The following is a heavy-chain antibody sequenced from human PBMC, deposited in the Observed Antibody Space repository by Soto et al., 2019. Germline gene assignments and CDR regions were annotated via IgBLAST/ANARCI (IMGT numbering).Heavy chain of an antibody. CDR3: AKDKGGRYCSRTSCLYSFDY. J-gene: IGHJ4*02. D-gene: IGHD2-2*01. V-gene: IGHV3-23*01. CDR1: GFTFSTYA. Sequence: EVQLLESGGGLVQPGGSLRLSCTASGFTFSTYAMSWVRQAPGKGLEWVSTISDSGSTYYADSVKGRFTISRDNSKNTLYLEMNSLRAEDTAVYSCAKDKGGRYCSRTSCLYSFDYWGQGTLVTVSS. CDR2: ISDSGST.